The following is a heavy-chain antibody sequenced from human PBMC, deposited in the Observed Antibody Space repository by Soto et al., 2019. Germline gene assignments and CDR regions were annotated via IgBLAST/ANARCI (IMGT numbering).Heavy chain of an antibody. V-gene: IGHV1-69*01. CDR2: IIPIFGTT. CDR1: GGTLSNYA. J-gene: IGHJ4*02. CDR3: ARDTWGGVSYTLDY. Sequence: QVQLVQSGAEVKKPGSSVKVSCKASGGTLSNYAISWVRQAPGQGLEWMGGIIPIFGTTNYAQKFQGKVTITADESTSTAYMELTSLTSDDTAVYYCARDTWGGVSYTLDYWGQGTLVSVSS. D-gene: IGHD3-16*01.